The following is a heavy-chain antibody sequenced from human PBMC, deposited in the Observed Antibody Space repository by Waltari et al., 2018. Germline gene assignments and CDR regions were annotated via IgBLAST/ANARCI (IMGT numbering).Heavy chain of an antibody. J-gene: IGHJ2*01. CDR1: GSTAVNTN. CDR2: INSGGDT. CDR3: ARDVAGYYYFDL. V-gene: IGHV3-53*01. Sequence: EVQLVESGGGLIQPGGSLGPPGEASGSTAVNTNWGGVGRAPGKGLEWVSVINSGGDTHYADSVKSRFTISRANSKNTIYLQLNTLRAEDTALYYCARDVAGYYYFDLWGRGTLVTV.